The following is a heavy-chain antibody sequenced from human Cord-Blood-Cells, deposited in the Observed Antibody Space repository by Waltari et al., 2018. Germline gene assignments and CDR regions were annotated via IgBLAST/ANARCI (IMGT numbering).Heavy chain of an antibody. Sequence: QLQLQESGPGLVKPSETLSLTCTVSGGSISSSSYYWGWIRQPPGKGLEWIGSLYYSGSTYYNPSLKSRVTISVATSKNQFSLKLSSVTAADTAVYYCARPGSGSYYGYFQHWGQGTLVTVSS. V-gene: IGHV4-39*01. J-gene: IGHJ1*01. CDR3: ARPGSGSYYGYFQH. CDR1: GGSISSSSYY. CDR2: LYYSGST. D-gene: IGHD1-26*01.